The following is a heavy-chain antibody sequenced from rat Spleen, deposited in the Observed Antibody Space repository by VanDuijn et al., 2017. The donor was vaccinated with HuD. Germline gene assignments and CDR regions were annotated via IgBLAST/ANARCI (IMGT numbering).Heavy chain of an antibody. CDR1: GYSITSGYG. D-gene: IGHD1-2*01. CDR2: INSAGST. J-gene: IGHJ3*01. CDR3: ARSDYYYSNYIPFAF. V-gene: IGHV3-3*01. Sequence: EVQLQESGPGLVKPSQSLSLTCSVTGYSITSGYGWNWIRKFPGNKLEWMGYINSAGSTNYNPSLKSRISITRDTSKNQFFLQLNSVTTEDTATYYCARSDYYYSNYIPFAFWGQGTLVTVSS.